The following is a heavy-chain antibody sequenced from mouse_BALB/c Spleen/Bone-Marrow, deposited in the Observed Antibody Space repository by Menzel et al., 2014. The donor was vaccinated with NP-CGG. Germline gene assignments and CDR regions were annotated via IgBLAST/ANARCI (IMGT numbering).Heavy chain of an antibody. J-gene: IGHJ3*01. CDR1: GYTFTSYW. V-gene: IGHV1-87*01. Sequence: VQLQQSGAELARPGASVKLSCKASGYTFTSYWMQWVKRRPGQGLEWIGAIYPGDGDTRYTQKFKGKATLTADKSSSTAYMQLSSLASEDSAVYYCARTWEFAYWGQGTLVTVSA. CDR2: IYPGDGDT. CDR3: ARTWEFAY. D-gene: IGHD4-1*01.